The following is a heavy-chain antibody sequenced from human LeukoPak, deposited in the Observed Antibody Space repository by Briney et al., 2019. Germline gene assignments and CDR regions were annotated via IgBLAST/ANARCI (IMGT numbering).Heavy chain of an antibody. J-gene: IGHJ4*02. CDR3: ATYYYDSSGYLGGPN. Sequence: GGSLRLSCAASGFTFSSYEMNWVRQAPGKGLEWVSYISSSGSTIYYADSVKGRFTISRDNAKNSLYLQMNSLRAEDTAVYYCATYYYDSSGYLGGPNWGQGTLVTVSS. D-gene: IGHD3-22*01. CDR1: GFTFSSYE. V-gene: IGHV3-48*03. CDR2: ISSSGSTI.